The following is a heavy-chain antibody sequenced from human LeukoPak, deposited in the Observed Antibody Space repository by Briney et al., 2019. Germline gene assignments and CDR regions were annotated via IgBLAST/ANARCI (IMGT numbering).Heavy chain of an antibody. Sequence: GGSLRLSCAASGFSFSSYWMSWVRQAPGKGLEWVANIKQDGSEGYYVDSVKGRFIISRDNAKNSLYLQMNTLRVEDTAMYYCVGDPGDYWGQGTLVIVSS. V-gene: IGHV3-7*01. J-gene: IGHJ4*02. CDR3: VGDPGDY. CDR2: IKQDGSEG. CDR1: GFSFSSYW.